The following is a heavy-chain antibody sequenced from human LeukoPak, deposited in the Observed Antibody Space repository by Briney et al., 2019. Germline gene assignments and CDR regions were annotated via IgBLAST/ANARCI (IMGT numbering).Heavy chain of an antibody. CDR3: AKENWYLYNNNWYKTWFDP. Sequence: GGSLRLSCAASGFTFSNFVMSWVRQAPGKGLEWVSYIDGGGGSTNYADSVKGRFTISGDNSKNTLYLQMNSLRAEDTAIYYCAKENWYLYNNNWYKTWFDPWGQGTLVTVSS. CDR2: IDGGGGST. D-gene: IGHD6-13*01. J-gene: IGHJ5*02. CDR1: GFTFSNFV. V-gene: IGHV3-23*01.